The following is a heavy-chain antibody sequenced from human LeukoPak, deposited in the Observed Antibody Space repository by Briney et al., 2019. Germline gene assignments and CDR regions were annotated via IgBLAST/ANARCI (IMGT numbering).Heavy chain of an antibody. Sequence: ASVKVSCKASGYTFTGYYIHWVRQAPGQALEWMGWINPNNGDTNYAQKFQGRVTMTRDTSISTAYMELSGLRSDDTAVYLCARGVRGSGSGTYVSSKRGFFFDYWGQGTLVTVSS. CDR1: GYTFTGYY. J-gene: IGHJ4*02. V-gene: IGHV1-2*02. CDR3: ARGVRGSGSGTYVSSKRGFFFDY. D-gene: IGHD3-10*01. CDR2: INPNNGDT.